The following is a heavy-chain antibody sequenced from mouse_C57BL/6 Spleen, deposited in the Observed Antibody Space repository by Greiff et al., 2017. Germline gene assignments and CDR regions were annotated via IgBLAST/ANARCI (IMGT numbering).Heavy chain of an antibody. CDR1: GYTFTSYW. Sequence: VQLQQPGAELVRPGSSVKLSCKASGYTFTSYWMDWVKQRPGQGLEWIGNIYPSDSETHYNQKFKDKATLTVDKSSSTAYMQLSRLTSEVTAVYYCASYTTVVANHGYFDVWGTGTTVTVSS. J-gene: IGHJ1*03. D-gene: IGHD1-1*01. V-gene: IGHV1-61*01. CDR2: IYPSDSET. CDR3: ASYTTVVANHGYFDV.